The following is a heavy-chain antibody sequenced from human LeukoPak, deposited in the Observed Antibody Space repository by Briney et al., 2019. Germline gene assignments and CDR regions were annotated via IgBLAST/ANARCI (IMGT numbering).Heavy chain of an antibody. CDR3: AREGGDTAMVRGYYYYYMDV. D-gene: IGHD5-18*01. Sequence: SVKVSCKASGGTFSSYAISWVRQAPGQGLEWMGGIIPIFGTANYAQKFQGRVTITTDESTSTAYMELSSLRSEDTAVYYCAREGGDTAMVRGYYYYYMDVWGKGTTVTVSS. J-gene: IGHJ6*03. V-gene: IGHV1-69*05. CDR1: GGTFSSYA. CDR2: IIPIFGTA.